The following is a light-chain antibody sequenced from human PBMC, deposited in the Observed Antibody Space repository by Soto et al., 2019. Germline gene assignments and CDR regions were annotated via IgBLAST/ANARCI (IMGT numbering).Light chain of an antibody. J-gene: IGKJ2*01. CDR2: GAS. V-gene: IGKV3-15*01. CDR3: QQYNNWPYT. Sequence: EIVMTQSPATLSVSPGERVTLSCRASQSVFTNLAWSQHKPGQAPRLLISGASTRATGIPARFSGSGSGTEFTLTISSLQSEVFAVYYCQQYNNWPYTFGLGTKVEIK. CDR1: QSVFTN.